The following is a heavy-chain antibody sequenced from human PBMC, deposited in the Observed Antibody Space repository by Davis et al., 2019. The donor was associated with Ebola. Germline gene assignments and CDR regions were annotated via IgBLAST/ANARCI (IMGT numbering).Heavy chain of an antibody. D-gene: IGHD3-9*01. CDR3: ARARTEFYDILSGSHFDF. CDR2: INAGNGNT. CDR1: GYTFTSYA. Sequence: AASVKVSCKASGYTFTSYAMHWVRQAPGQRLEWMGWINAGNGNTKYSQKFQGRVTITRDTSTSTVYMELSSLRSEDTAVYYCARARTEFYDILSGSHFDFWGQGTLVTVSS. V-gene: IGHV1-3*01. J-gene: IGHJ4*02.